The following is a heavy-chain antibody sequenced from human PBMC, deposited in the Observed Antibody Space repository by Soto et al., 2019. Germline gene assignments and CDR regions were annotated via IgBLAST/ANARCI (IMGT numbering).Heavy chain of an antibody. CDR1: GYSISRGYY. CDR3: ARDHYYDSSGYLGGDFNI. Sequence: PSETLSRPYSRAGYSISRGYYLGWIRQPPRKGLQSIGSSYHSGSTYYNPSLKSRVTISVDTSKNQFSLKLSSVTAADTALYSCARDHYYDSSGYLGGDFNIWGQGTMVTFSS. J-gene: IGHJ3*02. D-gene: IGHD3-22*01. CDR2: SYHSGST. V-gene: IGHV4-38-2*02.